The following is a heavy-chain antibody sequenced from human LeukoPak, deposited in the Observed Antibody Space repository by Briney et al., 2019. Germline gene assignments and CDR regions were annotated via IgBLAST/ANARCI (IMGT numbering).Heavy chain of an antibody. CDR1: GGSFSGYY. Sequence: SETLSLTCAVYGGSFSGYYWSWIRQPPGKGLAWIGEINHSGSTNYNPSLKSRVTISADTSKNQFSLKLSSVTAADTAVYYCARVSMEQLVNFDYWGQGTLVTVSS. D-gene: IGHD6-13*01. V-gene: IGHV4-34*01. CDR2: INHSGST. CDR3: ARVSMEQLVNFDY. J-gene: IGHJ4*02.